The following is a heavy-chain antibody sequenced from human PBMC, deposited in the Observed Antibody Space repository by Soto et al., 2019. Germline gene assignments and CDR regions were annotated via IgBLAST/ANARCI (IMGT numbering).Heavy chain of an antibody. V-gene: IGHV1-46*01. J-gene: IGHJ4*02. CDR1: GYTLTSYY. D-gene: IGHD6-13*01. CDR2: INPSGGST. CDR3: ARALPRIATSREGDY. Sequence: ASVKVSCKASGYTLTSYYMHWMRQAPGQGLEWMGIINPSGGSTSYAQKFQGRVTMTGDTSTNTVYMELSSLRSEDTAVYYCARALPRIATSREGDYWGQGTLVTVSS.